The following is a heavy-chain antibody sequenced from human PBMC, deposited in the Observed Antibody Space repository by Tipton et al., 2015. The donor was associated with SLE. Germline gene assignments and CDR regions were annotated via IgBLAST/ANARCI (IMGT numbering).Heavy chain of an antibody. V-gene: IGHV4-34*01. CDR3: AREPLTVFGVGALDI. CDR2: INHVGRT. CDR1: GGSLSGYY. J-gene: IGHJ3*02. Sequence: TLSLTCAVYGGSLSGYYWSWIRQSPGKGLEWIDDINHVGRTNYNPSLRSRATISIDTSKNQFSLKLTSVTAADTAVYYCAREPLTVFGVGALDIWGQGTMVSVSS. D-gene: IGHD3-3*01.